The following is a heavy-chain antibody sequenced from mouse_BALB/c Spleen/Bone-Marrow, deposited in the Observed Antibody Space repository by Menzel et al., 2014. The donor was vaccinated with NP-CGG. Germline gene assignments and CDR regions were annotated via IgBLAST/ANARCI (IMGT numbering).Heavy chain of an antibody. CDR3: ASTYYGNPFAY. V-gene: IGHV5-12*02. J-gene: IGHJ3*01. CDR2: ISNGGGST. CDR1: GFTFSDYY. Sequence: EVQVVESGGGLVQPGGSLKLSCATSGFTFSDYYMYWVRQTPEKRLEWVAYISNGGGSTYYPDTVKGRFTISRDNARNTLYLKMSRLKSEDTAMYYCASTYYGNPFAYWGQGTLVTVSA. D-gene: IGHD2-10*01.